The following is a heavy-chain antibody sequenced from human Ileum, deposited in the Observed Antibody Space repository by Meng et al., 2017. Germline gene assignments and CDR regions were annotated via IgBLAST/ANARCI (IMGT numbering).Heavy chain of an antibody. CDR1: AEKGSRGNGA. J-gene: IGHJ4*02. Sequence: GPVLVEPDLKPRTTWVYFAEKGSRGNGALNCIRQAPSRGREWLGRTFCRSKWNDDFAESVKSQITVTTNPSKKPFSLQLNLVSPEDTAVYYCARGWYSRGFHSWGQGTLVTVSS. CDR2: TFCRSKWND. V-gene: IGHV6-1*01. D-gene: IGHD6-13*01. CDR3: ARGWYSRGFHS.